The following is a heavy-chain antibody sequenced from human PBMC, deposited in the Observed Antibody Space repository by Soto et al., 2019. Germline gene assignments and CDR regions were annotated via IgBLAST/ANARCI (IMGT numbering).Heavy chain of an antibody. Sequence: PSETLSLTCTVSGGSISSYYWSWIRQPPGKGLELIGYIYYSGSTNYNPSLKSRVTISVDTSKNHFSLKLSSVTAADSAVYYCARRYAGNFDYWGQGTLVTVSS. J-gene: IGHJ4*02. CDR3: ARRYAGNFDY. V-gene: IGHV4-59*01. D-gene: IGHD2-8*01. CDR1: GGSISSYY. CDR2: IYYSGST.